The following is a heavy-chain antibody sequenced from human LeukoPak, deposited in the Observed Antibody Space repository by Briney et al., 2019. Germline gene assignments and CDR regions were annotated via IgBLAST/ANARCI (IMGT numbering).Heavy chain of an antibody. D-gene: IGHD6-19*01. CDR3: ARGRVTVTYSSGWYVDYYGMDV. CDR1: GGSFSGYY. J-gene: IGHJ6*02. Sequence: SETPSLTCAVYGGSFSGYYWSWIRQPPGKGLEWIGEINHSGSTNYNPSLKSRVTISVDTSKNQFSLKLSSVTAADTAVYYCARGRVTVTYSSGWYVDYYGMDVWGQGTTVTVSS. CDR2: INHSGST. V-gene: IGHV4-34*01.